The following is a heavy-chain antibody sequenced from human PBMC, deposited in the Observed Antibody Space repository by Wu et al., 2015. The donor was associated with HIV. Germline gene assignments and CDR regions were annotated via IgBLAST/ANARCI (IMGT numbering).Heavy chain of an antibody. J-gene: IGHJ4*02. V-gene: IGHV1-2*02. Sequence: QVQLVQSGAEVKKPGASVKVSCKASGYTLIGYYIHWVRQAPGQGLEWMGWINPNSGGTKYAQKFQGRVSVTRDTSISTAYMELRRLISDDTAMYYCAISAFSSGSGSYLGDYWGQGTLVTVSS. D-gene: IGHD3-10*01. CDR2: INPNSGGT. CDR3: AISAFSSGSGSYLGDY. CDR1: GYTLIGYY.